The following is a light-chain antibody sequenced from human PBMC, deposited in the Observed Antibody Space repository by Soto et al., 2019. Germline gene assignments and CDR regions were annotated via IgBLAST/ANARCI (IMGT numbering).Light chain of an antibody. CDR2: DVS. CDR3: QQYNNWPFS. J-gene: IGKJ5*01. CDR1: QSVSSKY. Sequence: EVVLTESPGSLSWSPGERATLSCRASQSVSSKYLGWYQQNPGQAPRLLIYDVSHRATGVPARLSGTGYEPDLPTTISGLQSEDSAVYFCQQYNNWPFSFGHGTRLEI. V-gene: IGKV3-15*01.